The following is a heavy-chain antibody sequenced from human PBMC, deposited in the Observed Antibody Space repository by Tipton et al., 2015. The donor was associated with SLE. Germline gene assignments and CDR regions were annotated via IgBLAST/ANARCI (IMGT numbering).Heavy chain of an antibody. J-gene: IGHJ6*02. D-gene: IGHD1-14*01. CDR3: ARGGTGVGYFYYGMDV. Sequence: TLSLTCTVSGGSISSSSYYWGWIRQPPGKGLEWIGSIYYSGSTYYSPSLKSRVTISVDTSKNQFSLKLSSVTAADTAVYYCARGGTGVGYFYYGMDVWGQGTTVSVSS. CDR1: GGSISSSSYY. CDR2: IYYSGST. V-gene: IGHV4-39*07.